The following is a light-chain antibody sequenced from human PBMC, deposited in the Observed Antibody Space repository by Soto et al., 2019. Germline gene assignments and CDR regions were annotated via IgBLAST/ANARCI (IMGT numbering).Light chain of an antibody. V-gene: IGKV3-20*01. CDR2: GAS. J-gene: IGKJ2*01. Sequence: EIVLTQSPGTLSLSPGERATLSCRASQSVSSSNLAWYQQKPGQAPRLLIYGASSRATGIPDRFSGSGSGTDFTLTISRLEPEDFAVYYCQQYSNSVYTFGQGIKLEIK. CDR3: QQYSNSVYT. CDR1: QSVSSSN.